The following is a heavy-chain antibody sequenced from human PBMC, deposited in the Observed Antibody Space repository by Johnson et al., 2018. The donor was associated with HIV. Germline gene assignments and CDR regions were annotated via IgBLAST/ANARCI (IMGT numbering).Heavy chain of an antibody. CDR2: IKSKTDGGTT. Sequence: VQLVESGGGLVKPGGSLRLSCAASGFTFSNAWMSWVRQAPGKGLEWVGRIKSKTDGGTTDYAAPVKGRFTISRDDSKTTLYLQMNSLKTEDTAVYYCTTCSRSGAFDIWGQGTMVTVSS. V-gene: IGHV3-15*01. CDR1: GFTFSNAW. J-gene: IGHJ3*02. D-gene: IGHD6-13*01. CDR3: TTCSRSGAFDI.